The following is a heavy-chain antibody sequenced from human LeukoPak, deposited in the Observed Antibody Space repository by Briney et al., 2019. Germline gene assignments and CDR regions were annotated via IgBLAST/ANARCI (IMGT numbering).Heavy chain of an antibody. CDR2: INHSGST. J-gene: IGHJ6*03. V-gene: IGHV4-34*01. CDR1: GFTFSSYS. Sequence: PGGSLRLSCAASGFTFSSYSMNWIRQPPGKGLEWIGEINHSGSTNYNPSLKSRVTISVDTSKNQFSLKLSSVTAADTAVYYCARLGANYYGSGSYSHKYYYYYMDVWGKGTTVTISS. D-gene: IGHD3-10*01. CDR3: ARLGANYYGSGSYSHKYYYYYMDV.